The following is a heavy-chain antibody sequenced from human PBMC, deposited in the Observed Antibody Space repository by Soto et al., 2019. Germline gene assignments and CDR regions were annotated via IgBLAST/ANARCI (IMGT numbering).Heavy chain of an antibody. J-gene: IGHJ6*02. D-gene: IGHD2-8*01. V-gene: IGHV1-18*01. Sequence: QGQLVQSGPEAKKPGASVKVSCKASGYTFSRYGISWVRQAPGQGLEWMGWISGYNGDTKYAQKVQGRVTMTQDTSTYTAYMEVRSLTSDDTAIYYCAKNGQPPYYYYGMDVWGQGTTVTVSS. CDR3: AKNGQPPYYYYGMDV. CDR2: ISGYNGDT. CDR1: GYTFSRYG.